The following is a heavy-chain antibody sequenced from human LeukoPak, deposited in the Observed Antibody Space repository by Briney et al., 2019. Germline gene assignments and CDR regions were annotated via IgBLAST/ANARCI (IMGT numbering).Heavy chain of an antibody. D-gene: IGHD2-2*01. J-gene: IGHJ4*02. CDR3: ARDLNPYCSSTSCRDEGFDY. Sequence: ASVKVSFKASGGTFSSYAISWVRQAPGQGLEWMGGIIPIFGTANYAQKFQGRVTITADESTSTAYMELSSLRSEDTAVYYCARDLNPYCSSTSCRDEGFDYWGQGTLVTVSS. V-gene: IGHV1-69*13. CDR1: GGTFSSYA. CDR2: IIPIFGTA.